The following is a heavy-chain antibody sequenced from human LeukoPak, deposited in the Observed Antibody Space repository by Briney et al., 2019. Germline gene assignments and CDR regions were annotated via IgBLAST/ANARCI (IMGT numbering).Heavy chain of an antibody. CDR3: TRDRYGSGSYYIDY. V-gene: IGHV4-61*08. Sequence: PSETLSLTCTVSGGSISSGGYYWSWIRQPPGKGLEWIGYIYYSGSTNYNPSLKSRVTISVDTSKNQFSLKLSSVTAADTAVYYCTRDRYGSGSYYIDYWGQGSLVTVSS. CDR2: IYYSGST. CDR1: GGSISSGGYY. J-gene: IGHJ4*02. D-gene: IGHD3-10*01.